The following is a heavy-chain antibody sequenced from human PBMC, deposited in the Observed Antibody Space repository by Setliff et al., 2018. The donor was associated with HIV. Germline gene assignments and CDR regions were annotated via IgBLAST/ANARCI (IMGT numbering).Heavy chain of an antibody. D-gene: IGHD3-3*01. CDR3: ARDRKSLGYNFWSGFRPDAAFDI. J-gene: IGHJ3*02. V-gene: IGHV4-59*01. CDR1: GGSISSYY. Sequence: SETLSLTCTVSGGSISSYYWSWIRQPPGKGLEWIGYIYYSGSTNYNPSLKSRVTISVDTSKNQFSLKLSSVTAADTVVYYCARDRKSLGYNFWSGFRPDAAFDIWGQGTMVTVSS. CDR2: IYYSGST.